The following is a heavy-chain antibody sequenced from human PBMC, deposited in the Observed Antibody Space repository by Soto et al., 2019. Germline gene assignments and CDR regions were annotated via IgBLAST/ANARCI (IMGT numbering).Heavy chain of an antibody. J-gene: IGHJ4*02. CDR2: MNPNSGYT. Sequence: ASVKASCKASGGTFSSYAINWVRQATGQVVERMGWMNPNSGYTGYQQKFQGRVTMTWNTSISTSYMELSSLRSEDTAVYFCAREPPRVGARCFDYWGQGTLVTVSS. CDR3: AREPPRVGARCFDY. V-gene: IGHV1-8*02. CDR1: GGTFSSYA. D-gene: IGHD1-26*01.